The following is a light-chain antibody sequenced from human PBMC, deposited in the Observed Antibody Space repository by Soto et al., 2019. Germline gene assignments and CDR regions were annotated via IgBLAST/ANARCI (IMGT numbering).Light chain of an antibody. CDR1: SSDVGSYNL. CDR2: EGS. Sequence: QSALTQPASVSGSPGQSITISCTGTSSDVGSYNLVSWYQQHPGKAPKLMIYEGSKRPSGVSNRFSGSKSGNTASLTISGLQAEDEADYYCCSYAGSSTPVVFGGGPSSPS. J-gene: IGLJ2*01. CDR3: CSYAGSSTPVV. V-gene: IGLV2-23*01.